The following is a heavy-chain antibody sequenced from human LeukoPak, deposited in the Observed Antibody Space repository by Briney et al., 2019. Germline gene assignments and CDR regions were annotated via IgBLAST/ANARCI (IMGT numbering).Heavy chain of an antibody. CDR3: AKDRYSNYGNWFDP. CDR2: IKEDGSEK. CDR1: GFTFSSCW. D-gene: IGHD4-11*01. Sequence: GGSLRLSCAASGFTFSSCWMSWVRQAPGKGLEWVANIKEDGSEKYYVDSVKGRITISRDTAKNSLYLQMNSLRADDTAVYYCAKDRYSNYGNWFDPWGQGTLVTVFS. J-gene: IGHJ5*02. V-gene: IGHV3-7*01.